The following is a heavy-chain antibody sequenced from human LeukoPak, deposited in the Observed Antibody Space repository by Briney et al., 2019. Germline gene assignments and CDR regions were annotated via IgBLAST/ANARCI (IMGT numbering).Heavy chain of an antibody. V-gene: IGHV3-30*02. D-gene: IGHD5-18*01. CDR1: GFTFSSYG. CDR3: AKSRPQYSYGLYYFDY. J-gene: IGHJ4*02. CDR2: IRYDGSNK. Sequence: GGSLRLSCAASGFTFSSYGMHWVRQAPGKGLEWVAFIRYDGSNKYYADSVKGRSTISRDNSKNTLYLQMNSLRAEDTAVYYCAKSRPQYSYGLYYFDYWGQGTLVTVSS.